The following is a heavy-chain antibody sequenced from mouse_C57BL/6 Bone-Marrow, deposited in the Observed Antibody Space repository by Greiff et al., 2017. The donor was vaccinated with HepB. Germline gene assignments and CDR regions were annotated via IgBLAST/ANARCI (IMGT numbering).Heavy chain of an antibody. J-gene: IGHJ2*01. CDR3: ARYWVFDY. V-gene: IGHV14-4*01. CDR2: IDPENGDT. CDR1: GFNIKDDY. Sequence: VQLQQSGAELVRPGASVKLSCTASGFNIKDDYMHWVKQRPEQGLEWIGWIDPENGDTEYASKFQGKATITADTSSNTAYLQLSSLTSEDTAVYYCARYWVFDYWGQGTTLTVSS. D-gene: IGHD4-1*01.